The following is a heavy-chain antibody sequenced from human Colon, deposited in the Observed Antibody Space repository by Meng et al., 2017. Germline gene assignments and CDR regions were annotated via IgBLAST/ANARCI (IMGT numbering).Heavy chain of an antibody. CDR3: ARDIPGRLFDN. V-gene: IGHV3-21*01. CDR1: GFTFINYS. D-gene: IGHD6-6*01. CDR2: ISSSSAYI. Sequence: EVQLVESGGGLVKPGESLRLSCAASGFTFINYSVVWVRQAAGKGLEWVSSISSSSAYIYYADSVKGRFTISRDNAKNSVYLQMNSLRAEDTAVYYCARDIPGRLFDNWGQGTLVTSPQ. J-gene: IGHJ4*02.